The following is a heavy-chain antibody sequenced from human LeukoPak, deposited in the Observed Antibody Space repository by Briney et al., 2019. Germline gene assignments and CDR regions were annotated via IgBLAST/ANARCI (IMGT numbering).Heavy chain of an antibody. CDR3: ARQGDIVVVPAAIVPHYYYYGMDV. CDR2: ISAYNGNT. CDR1: GYTFTSYG. V-gene: IGHV1-18*01. D-gene: IGHD2-2*01. Sequence: ASVKVSCKASGYTFTSYGISWVRQAPGQGLEWMGWISAYNGNTNYAQKLQGRVTMTTDTSTSTAYMELRSLRSDDTAVYYCARQGDIVVVPAAIVPHYYYYGMDVWGQGTTVTVSS. J-gene: IGHJ6*02.